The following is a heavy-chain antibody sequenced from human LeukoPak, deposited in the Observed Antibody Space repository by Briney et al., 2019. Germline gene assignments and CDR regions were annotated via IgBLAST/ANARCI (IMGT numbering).Heavy chain of an antibody. CDR2: ISGSGGST. Sequence: ETLSLTCAVYGGSFSGYYWSWVRQAPGKGLEWVSAISGSGGSTYYADSVKGRFTISRDNSKNTLYLQMNSLRAEDTAVYYCAKGVGATFGYMDVWGKGTTVTVSS. V-gene: IGHV3-23*01. CDR3: AKGVGATFGYMDV. D-gene: IGHD1-26*01. J-gene: IGHJ6*03. CDR1: GGSFSGYY.